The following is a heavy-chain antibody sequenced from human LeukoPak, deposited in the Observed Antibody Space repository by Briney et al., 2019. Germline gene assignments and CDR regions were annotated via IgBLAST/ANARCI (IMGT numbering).Heavy chain of an antibody. CDR2: INPNSGGT. CDR3: ARYCRGTSCYGGFDY. CDR1: GYTFIGYY. D-gene: IGHD2-2*01. V-gene: IGHV1-2*02. J-gene: IGHJ4*02. Sequence: ASVKVSCKASGYTFIGYYMHWVRQAPGQGLEWMGWINPNSGGTKYAQKFQGRVTMTRDTSISTAYMELSRLRSDDTAVYYCARYCRGTSCYGGFDYWGQGTLVTVSS.